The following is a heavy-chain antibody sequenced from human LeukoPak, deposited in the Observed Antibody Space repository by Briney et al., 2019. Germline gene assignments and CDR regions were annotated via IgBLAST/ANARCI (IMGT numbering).Heavy chain of an antibody. CDR3: ARDYKLRYFDWLLSDYYYYMDV. D-gene: IGHD3-9*01. CDR1: GYTFTSYF. Sequence: ASVKVSCKASGYTFTSYFMYWMRQAPGQGLEWMGLINPRGGTTRYAQKFQGRVTMTRDTSTSTVYMELSSLRSEDTAVYYCARDYKLRYFDWLLSDYYYYMDVWGKGTTVTISS. V-gene: IGHV1-46*01. CDR2: INPRGGTT. J-gene: IGHJ6*03.